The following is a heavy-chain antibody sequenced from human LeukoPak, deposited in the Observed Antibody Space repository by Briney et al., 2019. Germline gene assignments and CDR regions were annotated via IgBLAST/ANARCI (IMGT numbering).Heavy chain of an antibody. CDR3: ARAPNEYQLLHPWAFDI. CDR2: LNHDGST. D-gene: IGHD2-2*02. J-gene: IGHJ3*02. CDR1: GGSFNGYY. Sequence: SETLSLTCAVYGGSFNGYYWNWIRQPPGKGLEWIGELNHDGSTNSNPSLTSRVTISVDTSKNQFPLKLNSLTAADTAVYYCARAPNEYQLLHPWAFDIWGQGTMVTVSS. V-gene: IGHV4-34*01.